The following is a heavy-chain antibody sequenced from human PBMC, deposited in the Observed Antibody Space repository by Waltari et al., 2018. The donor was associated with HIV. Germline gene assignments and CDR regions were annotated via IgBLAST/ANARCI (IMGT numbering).Heavy chain of an antibody. D-gene: IGHD3-16*01. CDR2: IYYSGST. V-gene: IGHV4-59*01. Sequence: QVQLQESGPGLVKPSETLSLTCTVSGGSISSYYWSWIRQPPGKGLDWIGYIYYSGSTNYNPSLKSRVTISLDTSKSQFSLDLNSVTAADTAVYFCARSTTGGYGSGLTYGGQGTLVTVSS. CDR1: GGSISSYY. CDR3: ARSTTGGYGSGLTY. J-gene: IGHJ4*02.